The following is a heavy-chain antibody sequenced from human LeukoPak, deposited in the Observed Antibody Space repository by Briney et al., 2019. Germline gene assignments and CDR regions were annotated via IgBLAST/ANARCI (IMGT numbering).Heavy chain of an antibody. Sequence: PGVSLRLSCAASGFTFSNFDMGWVRQAPGKGLEWISGISGSGDHTYQADSVKGRFTISRENSKNTLYLQMNSPRAEDTAVYYCAKGGSGYYVFDYWGQGTLVTVSS. CDR1: GFTFSNFD. D-gene: IGHD3-22*01. CDR3: AKGGSGYYVFDY. CDR2: ISGSGDHT. J-gene: IGHJ4*02. V-gene: IGHV3-23*01.